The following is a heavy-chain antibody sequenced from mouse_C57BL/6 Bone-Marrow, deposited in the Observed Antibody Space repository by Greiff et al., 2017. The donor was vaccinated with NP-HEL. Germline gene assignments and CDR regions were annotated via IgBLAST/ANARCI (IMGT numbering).Heavy chain of an antibody. D-gene: IGHD1-1*01. Sequence: VQLQQSGPELVKPGASVKISCKASGYTFTDYYMNWVKQSHGKSLEWIGDINPNNGGTSYNQKFKGKATLTVDKSSSTAYMELRSLTSEDSAVYYCAITTVVTYWYFDVWGTGTTVTVAS. CDR1: GYTFTDYY. CDR3: AITTVVTYWYFDV. J-gene: IGHJ1*03. CDR2: INPNNGGT. V-gene: IGHV1-26*01.